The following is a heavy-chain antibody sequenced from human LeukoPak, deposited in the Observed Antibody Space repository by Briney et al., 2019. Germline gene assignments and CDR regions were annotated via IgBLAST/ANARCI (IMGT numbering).Heavy chain of an antibody. D-gene: IGHD5-12*01. V-gene: IGHV3-7*01. CDR2: IKQDGSQK. CDR3: VREVYRDSWPDS. Sequence: PGGSLRLSCAASGFTFSTYWMNWVRQLPGKGLEWLANIKQDGSQKYYVDSVKGRFTISRDNAKNSLYLQMNSLRDEDTAVYYCVREVYRDSWPDSWGQGTLVTVSS. CDR1: GFTFSTYW. J-gene: IGHJ5*01.